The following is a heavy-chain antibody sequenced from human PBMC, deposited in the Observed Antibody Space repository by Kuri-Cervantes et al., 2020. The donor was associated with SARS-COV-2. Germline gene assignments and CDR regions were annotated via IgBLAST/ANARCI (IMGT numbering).Heavy chain of an antibody. J-gene: IGHJ6*03. CDR2: IIPIFGTA. CDR1: GYTFTSYG. V-gene: IGHV1-69*05. CDR3: ARGMDIVVVPAAIEGGGWYCYMDV. Sequence: SVKVSCKASGYTFTSYGISWVRQAPGQGLEWMGGIIPIFGTANYAQKFQGRVTITTDESTSTAYMELSSLRSEDTAVYYCARGMDIVVVPAAIEGGGWYCYMDVWGKGTTVTVSS. D-gene: IGHD2-2*02.